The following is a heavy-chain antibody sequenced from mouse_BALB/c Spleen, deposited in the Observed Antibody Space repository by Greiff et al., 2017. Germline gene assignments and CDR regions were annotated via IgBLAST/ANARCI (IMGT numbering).Heavy chain of an antibody. CDR3: AKRVYYGSSYPY. J-gene: IGHJ3*01. D-gene: IGHD1-1*01. CDR1: GFTFSSYA. Sequence: EVNVVESGGGLVKPGGSLKLSCAASGFTFSSYAMSWVRQTPEKRLAWVASISSGGSTYYPDSVKGRFTISRDNARNILYLQMSSLRSEDTAMYYCAKRVYYGSSYPYWGQGTLVTVSA. CDR2: ISSGGST. V-gene: IGHV5-6-5*01.